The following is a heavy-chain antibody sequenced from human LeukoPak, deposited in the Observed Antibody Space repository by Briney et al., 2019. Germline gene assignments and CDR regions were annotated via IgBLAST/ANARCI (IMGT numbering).Heavy chain of an antibody. V-gene: IGHV4-61*02. J-gene: IGHJ3*02. Sequence: SETLSLTCTVSGGSISSGSYYWSWIRQPAGKGLEWIGRIYTSGNTNYKPSLKSRVTMSVDTSNNQFSLKLSSVTAADTAVYYCARDKSRTYGSADAFDIWGQGTMVTVSS. CDR3: ARDKSRTYGSADAFDI. CDR2: IYTSGNT. CDR1: GGSISSGSYY. D-gene: IGHD3-10*01.